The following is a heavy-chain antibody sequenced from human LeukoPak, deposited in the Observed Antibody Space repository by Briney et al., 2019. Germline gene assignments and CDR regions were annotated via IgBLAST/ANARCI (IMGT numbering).Heavy chain of an antibody. CDR1: GFTFSSYA. Sequence: PGGSLRLSCAASGFTFSSYAMSWVRQAPGKGVEWVSAISGSGGSTYYADSVKGRFTISRDNSKNTLYLQMNSLRAEDTAVYYCARVRSVGYSSSWYVGDAFDIWGQGTMVTVSS. CDR3: ARVRSVGYSSSWYVGDAFDI. D-gene: IGHD6-13*01. J-gene: IGHJ3*02. V-gene: IGHV3-23*01. CDR2: ISGSGGST.